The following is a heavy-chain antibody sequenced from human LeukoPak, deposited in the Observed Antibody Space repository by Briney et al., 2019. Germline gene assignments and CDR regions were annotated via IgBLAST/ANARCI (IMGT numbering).Heavy chain of an antibody. D-gene: IGHD3-22*01. CDR1: GFTFSNAW. V-gene: IGHV3-15*01. Sequence: GQSLRLSCAASGFTFSNAWMSWVRQAPGKGLEWVGRIKCKTDGGTTDYAAPVKGRFTISRDDSKNTLYLQMNSLKTEDTAVYYCTTDLRYYYDSSGYYQLPPFDYWGQGTLVTVSS. CDR2: IKCKTDGGTT. J-gene: IGHJ4*02. CDR3: TTDLRYYYDSSGYYQLPPFDY.